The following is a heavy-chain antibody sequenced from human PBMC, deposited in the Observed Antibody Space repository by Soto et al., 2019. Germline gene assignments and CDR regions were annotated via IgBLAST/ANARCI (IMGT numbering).Heavy chain of an antibody. J-gene: IGHJ6*02. D-gene: IGHD4-17*01. V-gene: IGHV3-49*04. CDR1: GLTFDDYA. Sequence: GVLRLSCTTSGLTFDDYAISWVRQAPGKGLEWVAMIRGKAYGGSTEYAASVRGRFTVSRDDSKSIAYLLMNSLKTEDTAVYYCLGFGDYGAYTLDVWGQGTTVTVSS. CDR3: LGFGDYGAYTLDV. CDR2: IRGKAYGGST.